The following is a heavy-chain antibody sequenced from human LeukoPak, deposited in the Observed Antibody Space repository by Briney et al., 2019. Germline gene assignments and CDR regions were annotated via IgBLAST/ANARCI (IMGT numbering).Heavy chain of an antibody. D-gene: IGHD3-9*01. V-gene: IGHV1-69*13. Sequence: SVKVSCKASGYTFSSYAISWVRQAPGQGLEWMGGIIPIFGTANYAQKFQGRVTITADESTSTAYMELSSLRSEDTAVYYCARVEVLRYFDWLTPWGQGTLVTVSS. CDR2: IIPIFGTA. CDR1: GYTFSSYA. J-gene: IGHJ5*02. CDR3: ARVEVLRYFDWLTP.